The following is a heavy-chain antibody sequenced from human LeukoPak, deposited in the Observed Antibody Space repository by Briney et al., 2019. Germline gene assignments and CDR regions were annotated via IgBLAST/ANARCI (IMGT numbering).Heavy chain of an antibody. V-gene: IGHV3-74*03. Sequence: GGSLRLSCAASGFTLSSYWMHWVRQAPGKGLVWVSRVDHGGSGTVYADSVKGRFTISRNNAKNTLYLQMNSLRAEDTAVYYCVREVSGDPWHNWFDPWGQGTLVTVSS. CDR2: VDHGGSGT. D-gene: IGHD4-17*01. CDR1: GFTLSSYW. J-gene: IGHJ5*02. CDR3: VREVSGDPWHNWFDP.